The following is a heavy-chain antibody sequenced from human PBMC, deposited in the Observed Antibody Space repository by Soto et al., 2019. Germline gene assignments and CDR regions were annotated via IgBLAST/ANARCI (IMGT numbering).Heavy chain of an antibody. D-gene: IGHD1-26*01. CDR1: GYTFTSVG. J-gene: IGHJ4*02. CDR2: IRAYNGRT. V-gene: IGHV1-18*01. CDR3: ARDQGAGAYY. Sequence: QVQLVQSGTEVKRPGTSMKVSCKASGYTFTSVGISWVRQAPGQGLEWLGRIRAYNGRTDYAQKVQGRVTMTTDTSTNTAYMELRSLTSDDTGLYYCARDQGAGAYYWGQGTLVTVSS.